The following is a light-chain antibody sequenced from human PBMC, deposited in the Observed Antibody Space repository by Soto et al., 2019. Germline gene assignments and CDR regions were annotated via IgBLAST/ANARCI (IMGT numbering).Light chain of an antibody. Sequence: DIQMTQSPSTLSASVGDRVTITCRASQNIDDWLAWYQQTSRKAPKVLVYKASRLETGVPSRFSGSGSGTEFTLTISCLQPDDFATYYCQQYKTYPYTFGQGTKLEIK. J-gene: IGKJ2*01. CDR2: KAS. V-gene: IGKV1-5*03. CDR3: QQYKTYPYT. CDR1: QNIDDW.